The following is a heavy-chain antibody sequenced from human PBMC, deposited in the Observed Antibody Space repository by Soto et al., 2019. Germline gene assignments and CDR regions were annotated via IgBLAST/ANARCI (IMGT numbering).Heavy chain of an antibody. CDR2: IYHSGYT. J-gene: IGHJ4*02. CDR1: GGSISSGGYY. D-gene: IGHD6-13*01. V-gene: IGHV4-31*03. CDR3: AAGEASSRNLAPYYLNF. Sequence: PSETLSLTCTVSGGSISSGGYYWTWIRQHPGKGLEWIAYIYHSGYTFYNPSLKSRVTMSVDTSKNQFSLKLLSVTSADTAVYFCAAGEASSRNLAPYYLNFWGQGTLVTVSS.